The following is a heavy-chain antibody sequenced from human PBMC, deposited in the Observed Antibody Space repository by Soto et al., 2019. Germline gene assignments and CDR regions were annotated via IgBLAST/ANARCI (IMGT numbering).Heavy chain of an antibody. CDR2: ISAYNGNT. V-gene: IGHV1-18*01. CDR1: GYTFSSYG. D-gene: IGHD3-10*01. CDR3: ARSGRRAGASGSFLVD. J-gene: IGHJ4*02. Sequence: QVQLVQSGAEVKKPGASVKVSCKASGYTFSSYGISWGRQAPGQGLEWMGWISAYNGNTHYAQKFQGRVTMTTDTSTSTAYMELRSLRSDDTAVYYCARSGRRAGASGSFLVDWGQGTLVTVSS.